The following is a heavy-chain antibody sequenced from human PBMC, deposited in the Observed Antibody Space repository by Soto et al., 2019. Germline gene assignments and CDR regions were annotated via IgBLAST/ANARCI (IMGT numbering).Heavy chain of an antibody. Sequence: SETLSLTCAVYGGSFSVYYWSWMRHPPGKGLEWIGEINHSGSTNYNPSLKSRVTISVDTSKNQFSLKLSSVTAADTAVYYCAREERYSSGWYDYYGMDVWGQGTTVTVSS. J-gene: IGHJ6*02. CDR2: INHSGST. CDR1: GGSFSVYY. D-gene: IGHD6-19*01. V-gene: IGHV4-34*01. CDR3: AREERYSSGWYDYYGMDV.